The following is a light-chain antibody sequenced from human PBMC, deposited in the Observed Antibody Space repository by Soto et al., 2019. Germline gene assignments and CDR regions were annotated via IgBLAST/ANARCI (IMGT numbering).Light chain of an antibody. CDR1: QSISSY. V-gene: IGKV1-39*01. CDR2: AAS. CDR3: QQSYRTSAYT. J-gene: IGKJ2*01. Sequence: DIQMTQSPSSLSASVGDRVTITCRASQSISSYLNWYQQKPGKAPKLLIYAASRLQSGVPSRFSGSGSGTDFTLTISSLHPEDFASYYCQQSYRTSAYTFGQGTKLEIK.